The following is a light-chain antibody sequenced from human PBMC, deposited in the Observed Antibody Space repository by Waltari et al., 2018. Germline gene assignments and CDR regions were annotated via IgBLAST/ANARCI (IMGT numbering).Light chain of an antibody. CDR2: EVS. Sequence: QSALTQPPSASGSPGQSVTISCTGTSSDVGGSNYVSGYQQHPGKAPKLMIYEVSKRPSGFPDRFSGSKSGNTASLTVSGLQAEDEADYYCSSYAGSNNVVFGGGTKLTVL. J-gene: IGLJ2*01. CDR3: SSYAGSNNVV. CDR1: SSDVGGSNY. V-gene: IGLV2-8*01.